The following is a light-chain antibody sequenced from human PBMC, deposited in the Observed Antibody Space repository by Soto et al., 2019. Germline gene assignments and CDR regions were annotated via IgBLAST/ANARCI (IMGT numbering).Light chain of an antibody. V-gene: IGLV2-14*01. J-gene: IGLJ1*01. CDR3: SSHAGSNTDYV. Sequence: QSVLTQPASVSGSPGQSIAISCTGTRSDVGAYNYVSWYQQHPGKAPKLMISEVTNRPSGVSDRFSGSKSGNTASLTISGLQAEDEADYYCSSHAGSNTDYVFGTGTKVTVL. CDR1: RSDVGAYNY. CDR2: EVT.